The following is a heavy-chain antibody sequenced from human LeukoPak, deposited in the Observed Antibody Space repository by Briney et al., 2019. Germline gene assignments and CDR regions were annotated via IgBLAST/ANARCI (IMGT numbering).Heavy chain of an antibody. CDR3: ARRRPLYYGSGSYSREFDY. CDR1: GGSFSGYY. D-gene: IGHD3-10*01. J-gene: IGHJ4*02. CDR2: LNHSGST. Sequence: SETLSLTCAVYGGSFSGYYWSWIRQPPGKGLEWIGELNHSGSTNYNPSLKSRVTISVDTSKNQFSLKLSSVTAADTAVYYCARRRPLYYGSGSYSREFDYWGQGTLVTVSS. V-gene: IGHV4-34*01.